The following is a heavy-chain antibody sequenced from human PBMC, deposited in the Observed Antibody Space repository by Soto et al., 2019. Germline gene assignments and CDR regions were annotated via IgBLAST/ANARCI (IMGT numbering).Heavy chain of an antibody. J-gene: IGHJ5*02. V-gene: IGHV1-2*02. CDR3: ARGVSLPLSPLDP. CDR2: INPNSADT. Sequence: ASVKVSCKASGDTFTDYYIYWMRQAPGHGLEWMGWINPNSADTNYAQKFQGRVTMTRDTSISAAYMELSSLTSDDTAVYYCARGVSLPLSPLDPWGEGTLVTV. CDR1: GDTFTDYY.